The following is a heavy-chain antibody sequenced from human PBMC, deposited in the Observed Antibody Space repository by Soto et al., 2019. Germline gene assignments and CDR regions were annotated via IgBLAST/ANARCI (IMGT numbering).Heavy chain of an antibody. CDR2: IWYDGSYK. CDR1: GYTFSSYG. V-gene: IGHV3-33*01. CDR3: ARGEQVVPGY. J-gene: IGHJ4*02. Sequence: QVQLVESGGGVVQPGRSLRLSCAASGYTFSSYGMHWVRQAPGKGLEWVAVIWYDGSYKYYADSVKGRFTIYRDNSKNTVYLQMNSLRGEDTAVYYCARGEQVVPGYWGQGTLVTVSS. D-gene: IGHD6-6*01.